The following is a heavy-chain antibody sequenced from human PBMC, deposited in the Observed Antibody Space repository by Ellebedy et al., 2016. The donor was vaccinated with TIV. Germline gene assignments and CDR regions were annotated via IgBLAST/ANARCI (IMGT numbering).Heavy chain of an antibody. CDR2: MYYSGRT. D-gene: IGHD4-11*01. CDR1: GGSISSYD. Sequence: SETLSLTXTVSGGSISSYDWSWIRQPPGKGLEWIGYMYYSGRTNYNPSFNSRVTISVDTSKNQFSLKLSSVTAADTAVYYCARETSRWFDPWGQGTLVTVSS. CDR3: ARETSRWFDP. J-gene: IGHJ5*02. V-gene: IGHV4-59*01.